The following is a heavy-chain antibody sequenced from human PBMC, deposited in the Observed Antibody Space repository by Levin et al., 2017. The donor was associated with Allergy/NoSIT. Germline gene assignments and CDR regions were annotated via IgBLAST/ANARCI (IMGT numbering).Heavy chain of an antibody. D-gene: IGHD6-19*01. V-gene: IGHV3-7*01. Sequence: GASVKVSCAASGFSFSDYWLTWVRQAPGKGLEWVANIKPDGSEKYYADSVTGRFNISRDNAQKSLYLQMKYLSAEDTAVYYCASPYTSDWVFDMWGPGTMVTVSS. J-gene: IGHJ3*02. CDR2: IKPDGSEK. CDR3: ASPYTSDWVFDM. CDR1: GFSFSDYW.